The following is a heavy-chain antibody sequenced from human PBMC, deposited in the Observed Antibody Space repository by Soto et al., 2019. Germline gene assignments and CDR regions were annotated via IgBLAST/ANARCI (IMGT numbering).Heavy chain of an antibody. CDR1: GYTFTSYA. J-gene: IGHJ6*02. CDR2: INAGNGNT. CDR3: ARDGTYYDFWSGYYTGYYGMDV. Sequence: QVQLVQSGAEVKKPGASVKVSCKASGYTFTSYAMRWVRQAPGQRLEWMGWINAGNGNTKYSQKFQGRVTITRDTSASTAYMELSSLRSEDTAVYYCARDGTYYDFWSGYYTGYYGMDVWGQGTTVTVSS. V-gene: IGHV1-3*01. D-gene: IGHD3-3*01.